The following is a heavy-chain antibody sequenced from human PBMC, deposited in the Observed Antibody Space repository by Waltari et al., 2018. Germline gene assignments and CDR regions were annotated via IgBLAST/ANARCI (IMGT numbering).Heavy chain of an antibody. Sequence: QVQLVESGGGVVQPGGSLRLSCAASGFTFSSYGMHWVRPAPGKGLEWVAFIRYDGSNKYYADSVKGRFTISRDNSKNTLYLQMNSLRAEDTAVYYCAKEVGYYDSSGYYYDYYYMDVWGKGTTVTVSS. CDR3: AKEVGYYDSSGYYYDYYYMDV. J-gene: IGHJ6*03. CDR1: GFTFSSYG. V-gene: IGHV3-30*02. D-gene: IGHD3-22*01. CDR2: IRYDGSNK.